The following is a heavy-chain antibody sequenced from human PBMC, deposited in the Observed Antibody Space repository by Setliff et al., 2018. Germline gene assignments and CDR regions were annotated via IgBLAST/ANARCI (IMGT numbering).Heavy chain of an antibody. V-gene: IGHV5-51*01. CDR2: IYPGDSDT. CDR1: GFSFTTYW. J-gene: IGHJ4*02. D-gene: IGHD6-13*01. Sequence: GESLKLSCKGSGFSFTTYWIGWVRQMPGKGLELMGIIYPGDSDTKYSPAFQGQVTISPNKSISTAYLQWSSLRASDTARYYCARATGIGWPFDYWGQGTLVTVSS. CDR3: ARATGIGWPFDY.